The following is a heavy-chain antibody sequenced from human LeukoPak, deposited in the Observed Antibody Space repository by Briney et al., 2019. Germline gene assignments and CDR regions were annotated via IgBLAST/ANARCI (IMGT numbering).Heavy chain of an antibody. V-gene: IGHV4-59*08. CDR3: ARNPPDRYSKYYYMDV. Sequence: PSETLSLTCTVSGGSISSYYWSWIRQPPGKGLEWIGYIYYSGSTNYNPSLKSRVTISVDTSKNQFSLKLSSVTAADTAVYYCARNPPDRYSKYYYMDVWGKGTTVTVSS. D-gene: IGHD4-11*01. J-gene: IGHJ6*03. CDR2: IYYSGST. CDR1: GGSISSYY.